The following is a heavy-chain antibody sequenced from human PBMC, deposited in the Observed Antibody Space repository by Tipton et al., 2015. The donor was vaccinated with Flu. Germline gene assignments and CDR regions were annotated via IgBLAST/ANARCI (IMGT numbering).Heavy chain of an antibody. CDR2: INHSGST. J-gene: IGHJ2*01. CDR1: GGSFSGYY. Sequence: LRLSCAVYGGSFSGYYWSWIRQPPGKGLEWIGEINHSGSTNYNPSLKSRVTISVDTSKNQFSLKLSSVTAADTAVYYCARGYCSGGSCSYWYFDLWGRGTLVTVSS. D-gene: IGHD2-15*01. V-gene: IGHV4-34*01. CDR3: ARGYCSGGSCSYWYFDL.